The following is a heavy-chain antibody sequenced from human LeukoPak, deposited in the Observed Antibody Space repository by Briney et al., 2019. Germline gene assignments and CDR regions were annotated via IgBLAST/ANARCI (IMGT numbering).Heavy chain of an antibody. V-gene: IGHV4-34*01. CDR1: GGSFSGYY. CDR2: INHSGST. J-gene: IGHJ3*02. D-gene: IGHD3-22*01. CDR3: ARGHYWYDSSGYPGAFDI. Sequence: PSETLSLTCAVFGGSFSGYYWSWIRQPPGKGLEWIGEINHSGSTNYNPSLKSRVTISVDTSKNQFSLKLSSVTAADTAVYYCARGHYWYDSSGYPGAFDIWGQGTMVTVSS.